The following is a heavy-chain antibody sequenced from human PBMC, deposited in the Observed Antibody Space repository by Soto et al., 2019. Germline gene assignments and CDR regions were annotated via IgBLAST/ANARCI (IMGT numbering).Heavy chain of an antibody. Sequence: QVQLVQSGAEVKKPGSSVKVSCKASGGTFSSYAISWVRQAPGQGLEWMGGIIPIFGTANYAQKFQGRVKITADESTSTAYMELSSLRSEDTAVYYCAGVYYDSSGYYYVPTDYWGQGTLVTVSS. CDR1: GGTFSSYA. CDR2: IIPIFGTA. J-gene: IGHJ4*02. CDR3: AGVYYDSSGYYYVPTDY. V-gene: IGHV1-69*01. D-gene: IGHD3-22*01.